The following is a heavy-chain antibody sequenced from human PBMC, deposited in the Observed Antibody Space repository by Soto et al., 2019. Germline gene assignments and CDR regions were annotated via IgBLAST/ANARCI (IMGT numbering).Heavy chain of an antibody. V-gene: IGHV1-69*01. CDR1: GGTFSSYA. D-gene: IGHD6-13*01. CDR2: IIPIFGTA. J-gene: IGHJ6*02. Sequence: QVQLVQSGAKVKKPGSSVKVSCKASGGTFSSYAISWVRQAPGQGLEWMGGIIPIFGTANYAQKFQGRVTITAVESTSTAYMELSSLRSEDTAVYYCARVGMAAAGTYYYYGMDVWGQGTTVTVSS. CDR3: ARVGMAAAGTYYYYGMDV.